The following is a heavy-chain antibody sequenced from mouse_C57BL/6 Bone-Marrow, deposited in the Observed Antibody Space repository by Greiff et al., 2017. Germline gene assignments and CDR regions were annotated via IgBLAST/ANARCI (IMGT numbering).Heavy chain of an antibody. J-gene: IGHJ2*01. CDR1: GYTFTSYW. CDR3: ARGGVTTPYYFDY. V-gene: IGHV1-64*01. Sequence: QVQLQKPGAELVKPGASVKLSCKASGYTFTSYWMHWVKQRPGQGLEWIGMIHPNSGSTNYNEKFKSKATLTVDKSSSTAYMQLSSLTSEDSAVYYCARGGVTTPYYFDYWGQGTTLTVSA. CDR2: IHPNSGST. D-gene: IGHD2-2*01.